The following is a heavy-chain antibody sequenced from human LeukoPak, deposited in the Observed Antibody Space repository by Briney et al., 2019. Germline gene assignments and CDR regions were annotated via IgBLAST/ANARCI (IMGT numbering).Heavy chain of an antibody. D-gene: IGHD6-19*01. V-gene: IGHV3-21*01. CDR3: ARETGSGWIIFDY. CDR1: GFTFSSYS. CDR2: ISSSSSYI. Sequence: GGSLRLSCAASGFTFSSYSMNWVRQAPGKGLEWVSSISSSSSYIYYADSVKGRFTISRDNAKNSLYLQMNSLRAEDTAVYYCARETGSGWIIFDYWGQGTLVTVSS. J-gene: IGHJ4*02.